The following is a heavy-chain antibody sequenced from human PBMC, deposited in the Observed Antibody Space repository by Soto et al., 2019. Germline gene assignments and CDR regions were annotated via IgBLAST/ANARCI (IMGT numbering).Heavy chain of an antibody. Sequence: EVQLVESGGGLVKPGGSLRLSCAASGFNFRNYEMNLVRQAPGKGLEWVAYISSTGVTKYYAESVEGQFTISRDNAKSSLFLHLSGLRVEDRAVYYCRRYGTSADWWGLGIQVTVSS. CDR3: RRYGTSADW. CDR2: ISSTGVTK. J-gene: IGHJ1*01. D-gene: IGHD2-2*01. V-gene: IGHV3-48*03. CDR1: GFNFRNYE.